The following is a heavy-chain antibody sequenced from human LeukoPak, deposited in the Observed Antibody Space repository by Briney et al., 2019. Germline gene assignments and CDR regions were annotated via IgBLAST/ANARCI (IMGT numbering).Heavy chain of an antibody. CDR3: GKRELWHGSGEDA. CDR2: ISGSGDRT. Sequence: GGSLRLSCAASGFTFNDYAMSWFRQTPGKGLEWVSAISGSGDRTYYAESVKGRFSISRDNSKNTLYLQMHSLRAEDTAVYYCGKRELWHGSGEDAWGQGTTVTVSS. V-gene: IGHV3-23*01. D-gene: IGHD3-10*01. J-gene: IGHJ6*02. CDR1: GFTFNDYA.